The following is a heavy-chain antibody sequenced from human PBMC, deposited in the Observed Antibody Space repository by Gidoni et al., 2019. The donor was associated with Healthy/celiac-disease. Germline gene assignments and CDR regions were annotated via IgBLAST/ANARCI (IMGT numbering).Heavy chain of an antibody. V-gene: IGHV4-4*07. CDR1: GGSISSYY. CDR3: ARDHYYDSSGYSGVAFDI. CDR2: IYTSGST. J-gene: IGHJ3*02. Sequence: QVQLQESGPGLVKPSETLSLTCTVSGGSISSYYWSWIRQPAGKGLEWIGRIYTSGSTNYNPSLKSRVTMSVDTSKNQFSLKLSSVTAADTAVYYCARDHYYDSSGYSGVAFDIWGQGTMVTVSS. D-gene: IGHD3-22*01.